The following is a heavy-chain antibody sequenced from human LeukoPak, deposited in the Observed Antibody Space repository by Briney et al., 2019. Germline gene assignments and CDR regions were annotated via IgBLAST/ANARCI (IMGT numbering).Heavy chain of an antibody. D-gene: IGHD5-18*01. J-gene: IGHJ2*01. V-gene: IGHV4-59*11. CDR2: IYYSGST. Sequence: SETLSLTCTVSGGSISSHYWSWIRQPPGKGLEWIGYIYYSGSTNYNPSLKSRVTLSVDTSKNQFSLKLRSVTAADTAVYYCARVFRSSYGYGPYWYFDLWGRGTLVTVSS. CDR3: ARVFRSSYGYGPYWYFDL. CDR1: GGSISSHY.